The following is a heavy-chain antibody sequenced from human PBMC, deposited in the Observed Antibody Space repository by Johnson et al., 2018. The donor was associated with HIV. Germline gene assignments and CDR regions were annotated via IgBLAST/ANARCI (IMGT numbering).Heavy chain of an antibody. CDR1: GFTFDDYA. V-gene: IGHV3-43D*03. CDR3: AKDSEAFYYGSGDAFVI. Sequence: QLVESGGAVVQPGGSLRLSCAASGFTFDDYAMHWVRQPPGKGLAWVSLISWDGETYYADSMKGRFTISRDSSQQSLYLQMNSLRPEDTALYFCAKDSEAFYYGSGDAFVIWGQGTVVTVSS. J-gene: IGHJ3*02. CDR2: ISWDGET. D-gene: IGHD3-10*01.